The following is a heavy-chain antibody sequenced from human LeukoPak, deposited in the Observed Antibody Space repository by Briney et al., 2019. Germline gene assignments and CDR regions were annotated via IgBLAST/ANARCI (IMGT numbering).Heavy chain of an antibody. CDR3: ARVGYYESSGYYEY. J-gene: IGHJ4*02. Sequence: GASVKVSCKPSGYTFSDYYLHWVRQAPGQGLEWMGRINPNSGGTSYAQKFQGRVTMTRDTSISTVYMELSRLRSDDTAVYYCARVGYYESSGYYEYWGQGTLVTVSS. D-gene: IGHD3-22*01. CDR1: GYTFSDYY. CDR2: INPNSGGT. V-gene: IGHV1-2*06.